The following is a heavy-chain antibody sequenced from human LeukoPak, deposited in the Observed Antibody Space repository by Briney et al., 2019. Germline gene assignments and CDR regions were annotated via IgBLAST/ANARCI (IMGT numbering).Heavy chain of an antibody. Sequence: PGQSLRLSCAASGFTFNSYAMSWVRQAPGKGLEWLSGITGSGDTTHHVDSVRGRFTISRDNSKNTLFLQMNSLRVDDTALYYCARAYGNSGYFQLPIDYWGQGTLVTVSS. V-gene: IGHV3-23*01. CDR1: GFTFNSYA. CDR2: ITGSGDTT. D-gene: IGHD3-22*01. J-gene: IGHJ4*02. CDR3: ARAYGNSGYFQLPIDY.